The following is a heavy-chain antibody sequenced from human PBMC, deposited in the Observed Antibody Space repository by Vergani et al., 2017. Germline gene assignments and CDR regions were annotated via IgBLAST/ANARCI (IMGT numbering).Heavy chain of an antibody. CDR2: INHSGST. CDR1: GGSFSGYY. D-gene: IGHD1-14*01. J-gene: IGHJ6*03. Sequence: QVQLQQWGAGLLKPSETLSLTCAVYGGSFSGYYWSWIRQPPGKGLEWIGEINHSGSTNYNPSLKSRVTISVDTSKNQFSLKLSSVTAADTAVYYCARDNRGWSGYYYYYMDVWGKGTTVTVSS. V-gene: IGHV4-34*01. CDR3: ARDNRGWSGYYYYYMDV.